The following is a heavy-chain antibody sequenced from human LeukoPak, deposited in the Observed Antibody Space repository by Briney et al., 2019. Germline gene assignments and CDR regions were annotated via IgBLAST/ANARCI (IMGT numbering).Heavy chain of an antibody. V-gene: IGHV1-69*06. CDR3: AREDSGPPYYYYYMDV. CDR2: IIPIFGTA. CDR1: GYTFTSYG. D-gene: IGHD1-26*01. Sequence: GASVKVSCKASGYTFTSYGISWVRQAPGQGLEWMGGIIPIFGTANYAQKFQGRVTITADKSTSTAYMELSSLRSEDTAVYYCAREDSGPPYYYYYMDVWGKGTTVTVSS. J-gene: IGHJ6*03.